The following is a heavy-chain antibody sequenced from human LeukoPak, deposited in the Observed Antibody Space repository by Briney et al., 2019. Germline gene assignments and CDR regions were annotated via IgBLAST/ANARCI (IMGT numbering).Heavy chain of an antibody. CDR2: IKEDGSEK. V-gene: IGHV3-7*01. CDR3: ARDRMIFAACFDY. J-gene: IGHJ4*02. Sequence: PGGSLRLSCAASGFTFSSYWMSWVRQAPGKGLEWVANIKEDGSEKYYVDSVKGRFIISRDNAKNSLYLQMNSLRAEDTAVYYCARDRMIFAACFDYWGQGTLVTVSS. D-gene: IGHD3/OR15-3a*01. CDR1: GFTFSSYW.